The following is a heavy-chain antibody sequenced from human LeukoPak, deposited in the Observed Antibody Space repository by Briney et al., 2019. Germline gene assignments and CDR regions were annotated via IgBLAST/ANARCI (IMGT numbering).Heavy chain of an antibody. V-gene: IGHV3-21*01. CDR1: GFIFSTYS. D-gene: IGHD3-10*01. Sequence: GGSLRLSCAASGFIFSTYSMNWVRQAPGKGLERVSSITSSSDTYCADSLKGRFTISRDNSKNTLYLQMSSLSAEDTAVYYCARTTTPHYYGSGSYALGYWGQGTLVTVPS. J-gene: IGHJ4*02. CDR3: ARTTTPHYYGSGSYALGY. CDR2: ITSSSDT.